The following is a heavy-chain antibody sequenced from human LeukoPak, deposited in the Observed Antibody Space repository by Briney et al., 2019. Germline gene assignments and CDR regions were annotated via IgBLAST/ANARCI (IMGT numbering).Heavy chain of an antibody. D-gene: IGHD4-11*01. Sequence: QSGGSLRLSCAASGFTFSSYGMHWVRQAPGKGLEWVAFIRYDGSNKYYADSVKGRFTISRDNAKNSLYLQMNSLRAEDTAVYYCARILPRQYRPPYYYYMDVWGKGTTVTVSS. CDR1: GFTFSSYG. CDR2: IRYDGSNK. V-gene: IGHV3-30*02. J-gene: IGHJ6*03. CDR3: ARILPRQYRPPYYYYMDV.